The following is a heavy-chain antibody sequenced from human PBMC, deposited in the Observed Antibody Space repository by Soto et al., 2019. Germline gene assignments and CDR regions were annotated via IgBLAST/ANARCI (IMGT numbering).Heavy chain of an antibody. Sequence: EVQLLESGGGLVQPGGSLRLSCAASGFTFSSYAMTWVRQAPGKGLEWVSAISGSGGGTYYADSVKGRFTISRDNSKNTLDLQLNSLRAEDQAVYYCAKDAGYCSGGNCYSYHDAFDIWGQGTLVTVSS. CDR2: ISGSGGGT. D-gene: IGHD2-15*01. J-gene: IGHJ3*02. V-gene: IGHV3-23*01. CDR1: GFTFSSYA. CDR3: AKDAGYCSGGNCYSYHDAFDI.